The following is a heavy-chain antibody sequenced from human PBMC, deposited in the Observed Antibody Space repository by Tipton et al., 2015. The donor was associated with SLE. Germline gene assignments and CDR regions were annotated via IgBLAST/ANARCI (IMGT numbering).Heavy chain of an antibody. CDR1: GGSISSGSYY. V-gene: IGHV4-61*02. CDR3: ARAMWSSSWFYYFDY. J-gene: IGHJ4*02. CDR2: IYTSGST. Sequence: TLSLTCTVSGGSISSGSYYWSWIRQPAGKGLEWIGRIYTSGSTNYNPPLKSRVTISVDTSKNQFSLKLSSVTAADTAVYYCARAMWSSSWFYYFDYWGQGTLVTVSS. D-gene: IGHD6-13*01.